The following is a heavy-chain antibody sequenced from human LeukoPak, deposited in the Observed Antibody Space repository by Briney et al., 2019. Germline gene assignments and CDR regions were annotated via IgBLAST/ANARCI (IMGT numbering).Heavy chain of an antibody. V-gene: IGHV3-7*03. J-gene: IGHJ4*02. CDR2: IKQDGSEK. Sequence: PGGSLRLSCAASGFTFSNYWMSWVRQAPGKGLEWVANIKQDGSEKYYVDSVKGRFTISRDNSKNTLYLQMNSLRAEDTAIYYCAKDTLTYDYGDHHHWGQGTLVTVSS. D-gene: IGHD4-17*01. CDR1: GFTFSNYW. CDR3: AKDTLTYDYGDHHH.